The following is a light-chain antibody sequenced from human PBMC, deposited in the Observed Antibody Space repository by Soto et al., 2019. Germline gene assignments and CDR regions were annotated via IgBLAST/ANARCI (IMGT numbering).Light chain of an antibody. Sequence: EIVFTQSPASLSLSPGERATLYCRASQSVESYLVWYQQKPGQAPRLLIFGASNRATGIPARFSGSGSGTDFTLTISSLEPEDFAVYYCQHRSSWPVSFGQGTRLEIK. V-gene: IGKV3-11*01. J-gene: IGKJ5*01. CDR2: GAS. CDR1: QSVESY. CDR3: QHRSSWPVS.